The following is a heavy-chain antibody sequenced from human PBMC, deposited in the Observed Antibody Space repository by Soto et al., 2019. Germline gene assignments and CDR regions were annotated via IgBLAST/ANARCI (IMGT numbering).Heavy chain of an antibody. CDR2: VSVSGGTT. CDR3: AKGLYYYDSSGYRLFDY. CDR1: GFMFNNYA. J-gene: IGHJ4*02. V-gene: IGHV3-23*01. D-gene: IGHD3-22*01. Sequence: GGSLRLSCAAPGFMFNNYAMSWVRQAPGKGLEWVSTVSVSGGTTYYADSLKGRFTISRDNSKKTVYLQMNRLRADDTAIYYCAKGLYYYDSSGYRLFDYWGQGTLVTVSS.